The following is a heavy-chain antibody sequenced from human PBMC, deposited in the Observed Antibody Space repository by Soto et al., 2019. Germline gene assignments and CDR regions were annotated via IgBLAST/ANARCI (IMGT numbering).Heavy chain of an antibody. Sequence: SETLSLTCTVSGGSVSSGSYYWSWIRQPPGKGLEWIGYIYYSGSTNYNPSLKSRVTISVDTSKNQFSLKLSPVTAADTAVYYCARRGKRYSYGYVDYWGQGTLVTVSS. CDR2: IYYSGST. D-gene: IGHD5-18*01. V-gene: IGHV4-61*01. CDR1: GGSVSSGSYY. J-gene: IGHJ4*02. CDR3: ARRGKRYSYGYVDY.